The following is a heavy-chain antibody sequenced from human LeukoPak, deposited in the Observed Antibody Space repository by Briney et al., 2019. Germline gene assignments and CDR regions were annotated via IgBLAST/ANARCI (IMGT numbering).Heavy chain of an antibody. D-gene: IGHD3-22*01. V-gene: IGHV4-39*07. CDR2: IYYSGST. Sequence: SETLSLTCTVSGGSISSSSYYWGWIRQPPGKGLEWIGSIYYSGSTYYNPSLKSRVTISVDTSKNQFSLKLSSVTAADTAVYYCAREDYTYYYDSSGYYGGIDYWGQGTLVTVSA. CDR3: AREDYTYYYDSSGYYGGIDY. J-gene: IGHJ4*02. CDR1: GGSISSSSYY.